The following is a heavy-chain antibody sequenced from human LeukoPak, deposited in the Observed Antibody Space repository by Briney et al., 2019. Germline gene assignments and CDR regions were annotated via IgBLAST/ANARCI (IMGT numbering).Heavy chain of an antibody. D-gene: IGHD6-19*01. CDR1: GFTFSSYS. CDR2: ISSSSSYI. Sequence: PGGSLRLSCAASGFTFSSYSMNWVRQAPGKGLEWVSSISSSSSYIYYADSVKGRFTISRDNAKNSVYLQMNSLRAEDTAVYYCAGGSGWISDSWGQGTQVTVSS. J-gene: IGHJ4*02. V-gene: IGHV3-21*01. CDR3: AGGSGWISDS.